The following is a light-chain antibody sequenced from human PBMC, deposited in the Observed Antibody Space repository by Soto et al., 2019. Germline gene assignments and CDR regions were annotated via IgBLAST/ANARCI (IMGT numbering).Light chain of an antibody. J-gene: IGKJ4*01. V-gene: IGKV1D-16*01. CDR3: QQYNNFPPT. Sequence: DVQMTQSPSSLSASVGDRVSITCRASQSINNWLAWYQQKPGKAPKSLIYATFSLQSGVPSRFSGSGSGTDFTLTINSLQPEDFATYYWQQYNNFPPTFGGGTKVEIK. CDR2: ATF. CDR1: QSINNW.